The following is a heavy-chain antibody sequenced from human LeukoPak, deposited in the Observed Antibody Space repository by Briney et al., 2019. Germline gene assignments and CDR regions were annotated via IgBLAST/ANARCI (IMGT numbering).Heavy chain of an antibody. J-gene: IGHJ4*02. V-gene: IGHV3-23*01. Sequence: GGSLRLSCAASGFTFSSYAMSWVRQAPGEGLEWVSGISAGGDTTYIADSVRGRFTISRDNSNNTLYLQMNTLTAEDTAVYYCAAISYSGAWPVGYWGQGILVTVTA. CDR1: GFTFSSYA. CDR2: ISAGGDTT. D-gene: IGHD6-25*01. CDR3: AAISYSGAWPVGY.